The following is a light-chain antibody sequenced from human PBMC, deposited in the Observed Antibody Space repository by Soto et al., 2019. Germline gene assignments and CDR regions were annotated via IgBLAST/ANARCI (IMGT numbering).Light chain of an antibody. CDR3: CSYGGDRI. CDR1: SSNVGGYNF. V-gene: IGLV2-23*02. J-gene: IGLJ2*01. Sequence: QAVLTQPASVSGSPGQSIAISCTGTSSNVGGYNFVSWYQQHPVKAPKLLIYEVNKRPSGVSNRFSGSKSDNTASLTIAGLQAEDEADYYCCSYGGDRIFGGGTKLTVL. CDR2: EVN.